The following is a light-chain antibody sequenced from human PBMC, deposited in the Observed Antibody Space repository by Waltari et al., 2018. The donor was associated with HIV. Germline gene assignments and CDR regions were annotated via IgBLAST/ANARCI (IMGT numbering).Light chain of an antibody. CDR2: GAS. CDR3: QQYGSSPPIT. J-gene: IGKJ5*01. V-gene: IGKV3-20*01. CDR1: QIMRSSD. Sequence: DIVLTQPPGTLSLSPGERATISCTASQIMRSSDLAWYQQKPGQSPRLLIYGASGRATCIPDSGSASGSGTDFTLTISRLEPKDFALYYGQQYGSSPPITFGQGTRLEIK.